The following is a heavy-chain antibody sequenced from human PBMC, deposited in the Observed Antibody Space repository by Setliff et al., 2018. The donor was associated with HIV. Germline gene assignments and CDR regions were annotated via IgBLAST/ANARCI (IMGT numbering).Heavy chain of an antibody. Sequence: NPSETLSLTCNVSGGSISGYYWSWIRQSPGKGLEWIGYIYYSGSTNYNPSLKSRVTISVDTSKNQFSLKLSSVTAADTAVYYCARQRGVYGTVYYYYMDVWGKGTTVTVSS. J-gene: IGHJ6*03. V-gene: IGHV4-59*08. CDR3: ARQRGVYGTVYYYYMDV. CDR2: IYYSGST. D-gene: IGHD3-10*01. CDR1: GGSISGYY.